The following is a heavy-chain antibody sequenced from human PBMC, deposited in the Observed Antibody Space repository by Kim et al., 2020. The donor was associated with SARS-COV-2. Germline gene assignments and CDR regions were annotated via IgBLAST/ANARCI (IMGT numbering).Heavy chain of an antibody. J-gene: IGHJ3*02. V-gene: IGHV4-59*01. Sequence: SETLSLTCTISGGSISSYYWSWIRQPPGKGLEWIGYFFYRGITNNNPSLRSRVTISVDTSKNQFSLRLSTVTAADTAVYYCERDFTGSSVATFDIWGKGTMANVSS. CDR3: ERDFTGSSVATFDI. CDR2: FFYRGIT. CDR1: GGSISSYY. D-gene: IGHD2-21*02.